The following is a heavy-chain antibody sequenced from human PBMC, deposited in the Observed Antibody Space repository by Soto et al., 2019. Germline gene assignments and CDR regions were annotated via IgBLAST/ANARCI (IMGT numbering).Heavy chain of an antibody. J-gene: IGHJ5*02. CDR2: ISTKNGHT. CDR1: GYTFLTYD. D-gene: IGHD3-3*02. CDR3: ARDHFPWFDP. Sequence: ASAKVSCKAYGYTFLTYDISWVRQAPGQGLEWMGWISTKNGHTNYSQNLQGRATMTTDTSTNTAYLELRNLRSDDTAVYFCARDHFPWFDPWGQATLVTASS. V-gene: IGHV1-18*01.